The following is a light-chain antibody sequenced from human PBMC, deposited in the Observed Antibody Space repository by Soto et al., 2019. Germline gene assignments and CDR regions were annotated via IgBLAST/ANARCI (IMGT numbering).Light chain of an antibody. CDR3: CSYAGGYTPV. CDR1: SSDVGGYNY. CDR2: DVT. Sequence: QSVLTQPRSVSGSPGQSVTISCTGTSSDVGGYNYVSWYQQHPGKAPKLMIYDVTKRPSGVPDRFSGSKSGNTASLTISGLQAEDGADYYCCSYAGGYTPVFGGGTKLTVL. J-gene: IGLJ2*01. V-gene: IGLV2-11*01.